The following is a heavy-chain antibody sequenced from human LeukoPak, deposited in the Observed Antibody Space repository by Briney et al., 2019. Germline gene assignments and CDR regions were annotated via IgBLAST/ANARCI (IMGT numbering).Heavy chain of an antibody. D-gene: IGHD3-3*01. J-gene: IGHJ4*02. Sequence: GGSLRLSCAASGFTFSSYAMSWVRQAPGKGLEWVSAISGSGGSTYYADSVKGRFTISRDSSKNTLYLQMNSLRAEDTAVYYCAKDGPLWADFWRFFDYWGQGTLVTVSS. CDR3: AKDGPLWADFWRFFDY. CDR2: ISGSGGST. CDR1: GFTFSSYA. V-gene: IGHV3-23*01.